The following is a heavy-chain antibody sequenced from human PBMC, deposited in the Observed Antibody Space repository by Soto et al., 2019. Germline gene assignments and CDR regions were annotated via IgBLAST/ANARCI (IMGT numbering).Heavy chain of an antibody. CDR3: VRQVTGTRRFKWFDP. D-gene: IGHD1-7*01. CDR2: IYHNGRT. CDR1: GASVTSTTYY. J-gene: IGHJ5*02. V-gene: IGHV4-39*01. Sequence: QLQLQESGPGLVKPSETLSLTCSVSGASVTSTTYYWGWIRQSPGKGLEWIGNIYHNGRTDYNPSLKNRVAISIDASKTQFSLRLTSVTAADTAMYYCVRQVTGTRRFKWFDPWGQGTLVTVSS.